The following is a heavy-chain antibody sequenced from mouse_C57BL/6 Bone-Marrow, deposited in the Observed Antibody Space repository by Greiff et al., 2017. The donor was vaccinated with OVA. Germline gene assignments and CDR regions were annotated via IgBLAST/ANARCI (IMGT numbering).Heavy chain of an antibody. J-gene: IGHJ3*01. CDR1: GFSLTSYG. CDR3: ASYAY. CDR2: IWGVGRT. V-gene: IGHV2-6*01. Sequence: VQLVESGPGLVAPSQTLSLTCTASGFSLTSYGVDWVRQSPGQGLEWLGVIWGVGRTNYNSTLNSRLSISKDNTESQVFIKMDSLQTDDTAVYYGASYAYWGQGTLVTVSA.